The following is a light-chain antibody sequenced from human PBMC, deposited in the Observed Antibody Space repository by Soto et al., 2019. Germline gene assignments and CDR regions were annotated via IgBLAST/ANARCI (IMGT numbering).Light chain of an antibody. J-gene: IGKJ5*01. V-gene: IGKV1D-13*01. CDR1: QGISSA. CDR3: QQFNNYTIT. CDR2: DAS. Sequence: AIQLTQSPSSLSASVGDIFTITCRASQGISSALAWYQQKPGKAPKFLIYDASSLESGVPSRFSGSGSGTDLTITISSMQNEDFATYYCQQFNNYTITFGQGTRLEIK.